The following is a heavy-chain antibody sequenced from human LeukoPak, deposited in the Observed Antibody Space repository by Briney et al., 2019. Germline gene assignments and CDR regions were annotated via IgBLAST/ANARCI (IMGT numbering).Heavy chain of an antibody. CDR2: IYYSGST. J-gene: IGHJ4*02. Sequence: SETLSLTCTVSGGSISSHYWSWIRQPPGKGLEWIGYIYYSGSTNYNPSLKSRVTMSVDTSKNQFSLKLSSVTAADTAVYYCAREGRYGDYEGYWGQGTLVTVSS. V-gene: IGHV4-59*11. D-gene: IGHD4-17*01. CDR1: GGSISSHY. CDR3: AREGRYGDYEGY.